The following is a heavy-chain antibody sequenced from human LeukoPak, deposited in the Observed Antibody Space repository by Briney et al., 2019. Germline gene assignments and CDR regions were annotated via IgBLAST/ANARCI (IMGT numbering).Heavy chain of an antibody. CDR1: GDSVSRNSAA. J-gene: IGHJ3*02. CDR2: TYYRSKWYN. V-gene: IGHV6-1*01. Sequence: SQTLSLTCAISGDSVSRNSAAWNWIRQSPSRGLEWLGRTYYRSKWYNDYAVSVKSRISISPDTSKNQFSLQLNSVTPEDTAVYYCVSGRVAGTDAFDIWGQGTMVTVSS. CDR3: VSGRVAGTDAFDI. D-gene: IGHD6-19*01.